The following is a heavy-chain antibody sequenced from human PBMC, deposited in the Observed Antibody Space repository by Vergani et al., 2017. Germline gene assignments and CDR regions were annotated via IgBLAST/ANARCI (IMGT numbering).Heavy chain of an antibody. J-gene: IGHJ6*03. Sequence: EVQLLESGGGLVQPGGSLRLSCAASGFTFSSYAMSWVRQAPGKGLEWVSAISGSGGSTYYADSVKGRFTISRDNSKNTLYLQMNSLRAEDTAVYYCAKVFFSSTSCYILAYMDVWGKGTTVTVSS. CDR2: ISGSGGST. V-gene: IGHV3-23*01. D-gene: IGHD2-2*02. CDR1: GFTFSSYA. CDR3: AKVFFSSTSCYILAYMDV.